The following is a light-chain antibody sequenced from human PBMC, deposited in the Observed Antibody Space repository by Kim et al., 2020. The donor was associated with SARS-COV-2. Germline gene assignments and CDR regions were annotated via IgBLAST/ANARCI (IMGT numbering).Light chain of an antibody. J-gene: IGLJ3*02. V-gene: IGLV6-57*03. CDR2: EDN. Sequence: TVTTSCTRSSGRIASNYVQWYQQRPGSAPTTVIYEDNQRPSGVPDRFSGSIDSSSNSASLTISGLKTEDEADYYCQSYDSSNQVFGGGTQLTVL. CDR1: SGRIASNY. CDR3: QSYDSSNQV.